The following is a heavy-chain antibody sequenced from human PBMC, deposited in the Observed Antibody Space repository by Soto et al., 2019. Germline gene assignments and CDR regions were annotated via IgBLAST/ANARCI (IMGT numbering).Heavy chain of an antibody. D-gene: IGHD3-16*01. Sequence: EVQLLESGGALVQPGGSLRLSCAASGLTFSSYAMSWVRQGPGKGLKWVSTISGSGNTTYYADSVKGRFTSSRDNSKNTLYLQMNSLSAEDTAVYYCTKGDGFWTWFDPWGQGTLVTVFS. CDR2: ISGSGNTT. J-gene: IGHJ5*02. CDR1: GLTFSSYA. V-gene: IGHV3-23*01. CDR3: TKGDGFWTWFDP.